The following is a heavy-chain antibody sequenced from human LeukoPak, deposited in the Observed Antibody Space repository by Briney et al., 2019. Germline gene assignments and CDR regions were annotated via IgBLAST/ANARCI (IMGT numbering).Heavy chain of an antibody. V-gene: IGHV3-23*01. CDR3: AKIRDIVVVVAATPLNDY. CDR2: ISGSGGST. J-gene: IGHJ4*02. CDR1: GFTFSSYA. Sequence: GGSLRLSCAASGFTFSSYAMSWVRQAPGKGLEWVSAISGSGGSTYYADSVKGRFTISRDNSKNTLYLQMSSLRAEDTAVYYCAKIRDIVVVVAATPLNDYWGQGTLVTVSS. D-gene: IGHD2-15*01.